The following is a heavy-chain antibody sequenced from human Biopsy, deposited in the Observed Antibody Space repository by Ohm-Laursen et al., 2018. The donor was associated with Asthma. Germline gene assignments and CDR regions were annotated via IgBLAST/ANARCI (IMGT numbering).Heavy chain of an antibody. J-gene: IGHJ4*02. Sequence: GILSLTCTVSGVSIRSYYWSWIRQPPGRGLEWIGYMYSSGSTNYNPSLKSRVTISVDTSKNQFSLKLSSVTAADTAVYYCARGSSGGSYYTSLGYWGQGTLVTVAS. D-gene: IGHD1-26*01. CDR1: GVSIRSYY. CDR2: MYSSGST. CDR3: ARGSSGGSYYTSLGY. V-gene: IGHV4-59*01.